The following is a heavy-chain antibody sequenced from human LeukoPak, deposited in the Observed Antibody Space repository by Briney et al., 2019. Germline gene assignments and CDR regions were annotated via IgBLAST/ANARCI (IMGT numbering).Heavy chain of an antibody. CDR3: ARIGSSREDY. CDR1: GFTFGGYY. Sequence: GGSLRLSCAASGFTFGGYYMSWGRQAPGKGLEWVSYIRSSGSTIYHADSLKGRFTISRDNAKNPLYLQMNSLRAEDTAVYYCARIGSSREDYWGQGTLVTVSS. D-gene: IGHD6-13*01. J-gene: IGHJ4*02. V-gene: IGHV3-11*01. CDR2: IRSSGSTI.